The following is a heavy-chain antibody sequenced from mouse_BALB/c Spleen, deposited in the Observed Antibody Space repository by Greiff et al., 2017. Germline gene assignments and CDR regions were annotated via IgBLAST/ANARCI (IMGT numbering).Heavy chain of an antibody. CDR2: IDPENGNT. Sequence: VQLKQSGAELVRPGALVKLSCKASGFNIKDYYMHWVKQRPEQGLEWIGWIDPENGNTIYDPKFQGKASITADTSSNTAYLQLSSLTSEDTAVYYCARVGGSGYPAYWGQGTLVTVSA. CDR3: ARVGGSGYPAY. CDR1: GFNIKDYY. V-gene: IGHV14-1*02. J-gene: IGHJ3*01. D-gene: IGHD3-1*01.